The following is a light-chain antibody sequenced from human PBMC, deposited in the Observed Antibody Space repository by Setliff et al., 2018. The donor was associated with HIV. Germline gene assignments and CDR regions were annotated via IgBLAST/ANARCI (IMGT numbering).Light chain of an antibody. CDR1: SSDVGGYNS. J-gene: IGLJ1*01. Sequence: ALTQPASVSGSPGQAITISCTGTSSDVGGYNSVSWYQQYPGKAPKLMIYDVNKRPSGVPDRFSGSKSGSTASLTISRLQCEDEADYYCCSYAGSSYVFGTGTKVTVL. V-gene: IGLV2-11*01. CDR2: DVN. CDR3: CSYAGSSYV.